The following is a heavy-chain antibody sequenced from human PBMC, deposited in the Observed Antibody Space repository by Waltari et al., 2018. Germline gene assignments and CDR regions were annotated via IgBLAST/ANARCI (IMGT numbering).Heavy chain of an antibody. CDR2: ISSSGSTI. V-gene: IGHV3-48*03. CDR1: GFTFISYE. Sequence: EVQLVASGGGLVQPGGSLSLSCSASGFTFISYEMNWVRQAPGQGLEWVSYISSSGSTIYYADSVKGRFTISRDNAKNSLYLQMNSLRAEDTAVYYCARYYPTDYWGQGTLVTVSS. J-gene: IGHJ4*02. D-gene: IGHD3-10*01. CDR3: ARYYPTDY.